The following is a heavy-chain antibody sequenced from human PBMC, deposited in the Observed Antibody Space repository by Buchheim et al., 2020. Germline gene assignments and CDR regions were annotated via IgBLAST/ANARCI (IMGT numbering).Heavy chain of an antibody. J-gene: IGHJ6*02. V-gene: IGHV4-34*01. CDR1: GGSFSGYY. CDR3: ARVYGDSYYYYYGMDV. CDR2: INHSGST. D-gene: IGHD4-17*01. Sequence: QVQLQESGPGLVKPSETLSLTCAVYGGSFSGYYWSWIRQPPGKGLEWIGEINHSGSTNYNPSLKSRVTISVDTSKNQFSLKLSSVTAADTAVYYCARVYGDSYYYYYGMDVWGQGTT.